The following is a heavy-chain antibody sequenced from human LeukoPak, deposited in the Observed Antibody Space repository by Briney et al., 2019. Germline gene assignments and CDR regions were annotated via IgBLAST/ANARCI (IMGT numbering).Heavy chain of an antibody. J-gene: IGHJ4*02. D-gene: IGHD3-22*01. CDR2: IKQDGSEE. V-gene: IGHV3-7*01. CDR3: ARGMIVVANGFDY. CDR1: GFTFSSYW. Sequence: GGSLRLSCAASGFTFSSYWMSWVRQAPGKGLEWVANIKQDGSEEYYVDSVKGRFTISRDNAKNSLYLQMNSLRAEDTAVYYCARGMIVVANGFDYWGQGTLVTVSS.